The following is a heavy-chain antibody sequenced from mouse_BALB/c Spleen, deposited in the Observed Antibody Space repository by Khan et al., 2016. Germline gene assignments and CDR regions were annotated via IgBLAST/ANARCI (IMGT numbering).Heavy chain of an antibody. CDR3: ARGGWLLGYFDY. D-gene: IGHD2-3*01. J-gene: IGHJ2*01. CDR2: VIPSNAYT. CDR1: GYTFTSYT. V-gene: IGHV1-4*01. Sequence: QVQLQQSGAELARPGASVRLSCKASGYTFTSYTMYWVKQGPGQGLDWLGYVIPSNAYTHYNQKFKDKASLTADNSSSTAYMQLSSLTSEDSAFYYCARGGWLLGYFDYWGQGTTLTVSS.